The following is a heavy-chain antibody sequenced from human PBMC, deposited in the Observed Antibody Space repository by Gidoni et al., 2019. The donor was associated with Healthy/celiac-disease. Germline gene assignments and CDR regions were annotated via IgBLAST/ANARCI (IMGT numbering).Heavy chain of an antibody. Sequence: QVPLVESGGGVVQPGRSLRLSCAASGFTFSSYGMHWVRQAPGKGLEWVAVIWYDGSNKYYADSVKGRFTISRDNSKNTLYLQMNSLRAEDTAVYYCARAQYSSSWYDYYYMDVWGKGTTVTVSS. CDR3: ARAQYSSSWYDYYYMDV. J-gene: IGHJ6*03. D-gene: IGHD6-13*01. CDR1: GFTFSSYG. CDR2: IWYDGSNK. V-gene: IGHV3-33*08.